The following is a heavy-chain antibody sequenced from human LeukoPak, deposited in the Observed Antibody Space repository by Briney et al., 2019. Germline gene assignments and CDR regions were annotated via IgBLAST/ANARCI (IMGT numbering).Heavy chain of an antibody. D-gene: IGHD3-9*01. CDR1: GGSISSYY. CDR2: IYYSGST. J-gene: IGHJ4*02. Sequence: SETLSLTCTVSGGSISSYYWSWIRQPPGRGLEWIGYIYYSGSTNYNPSLKSRVTISVDTSKNQFSLKLSSVTAADTAVYYCARADYDILTGYYENEYYFDYWGQGTLVTVSS. V-gene: IGHV4-59*01. CDR3: ARADYDILTGYYENEYYFDY.